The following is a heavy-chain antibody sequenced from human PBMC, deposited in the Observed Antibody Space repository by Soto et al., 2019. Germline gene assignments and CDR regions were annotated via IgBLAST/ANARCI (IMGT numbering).Heavy chain of an antibody. CDR2: IKQDESEK. Sequence: EVQLVESGGGLVQPGGSLRLSCAASGLTFGGIWLPWVRQAPGKGREWVANIKQDESEKYYLDSVKGRFTISRDNAKNSLYLQMNSLRAEDTAVYYCARVYYDYIWGSYPLNYWGQGTLVTVSS. V-gene: IGHV3-7*01. D-gene: IGHD3-16*02. CDR1: GLTFGGIW. J-gene: IGHJ4*02. CDR3: ARVYYDYIWGSYPLNY.